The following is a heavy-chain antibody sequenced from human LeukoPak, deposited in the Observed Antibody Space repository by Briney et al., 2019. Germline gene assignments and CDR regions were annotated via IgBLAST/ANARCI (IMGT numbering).Heavy chain of an antibody. J-gene: IGHJ5*02. CDR3: ARGPLANYYYGSGSLFDP. CDR1: GYTFTGYY. V-gene: IGHV1-2*02. CDR2: INPNSGGT. D-gene: IGHD3-10*01. Sequence: ASVKVSCKASGYTFTGYYMHWVRQAPGQGLEWMGWINPNSGGTNYAQKFQGRVTTTRDTSISTAYMELSRLRSDDTAVYYCARGPLANYYYGSGSLFDPWGQGTLVTVSS.